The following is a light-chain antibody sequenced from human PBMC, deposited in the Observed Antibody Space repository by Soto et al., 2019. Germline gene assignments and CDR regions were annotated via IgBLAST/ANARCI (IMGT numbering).Light chain of an antibody. CDR2: EAS. CDR1: QGISNY. J-gene: IGKJ1*01. CDR3: QKYNSAPRT. Sequence: IQMTQSPSSLSASVGDRVTITCRASQGISNYLAWYQQKPGRVPKLLIYEASTSQSGVPSRFSGSGSGTDFTLTISSLQPEDVATYYCQKYNSAPRTFGQGTKVEIK. V-gene: IGKV1-27*01.